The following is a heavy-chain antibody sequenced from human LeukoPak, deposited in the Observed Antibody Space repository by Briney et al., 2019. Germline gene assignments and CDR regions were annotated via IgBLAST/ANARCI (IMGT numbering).Heavy chain of an antibody. Sequence: ASVKVSCKASGYTFTNYYIHWVRQAPGQGLEWMGIINPSGGSTSYAQKFQGRVTMTREMSTSTVYMELSSLRSEDTAVYYCARYCSGGSCWGAFDIWGQGTMVTVSS. D-gene: IGHD2-15*01. CDR2: INPSGGST. CDR3: ARYCSGGSCWGAFDI. V-gene: IGHV1-46*01. CDR1: GYTFTNYY. J-gene: IGHJ3*02.